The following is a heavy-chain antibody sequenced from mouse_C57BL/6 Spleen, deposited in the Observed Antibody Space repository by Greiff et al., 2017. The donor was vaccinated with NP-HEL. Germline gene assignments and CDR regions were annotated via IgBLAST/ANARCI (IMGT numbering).Heavy chain of an antibody. CDR2: IYPRSGNT. V-gene: IGHV1-81*01. CDR3: ARYDYDGLGFAY. J-gene: IGHJ3*01. D-gene: IGHD2-4*01. CDR1: GYTFTSYG. Sequence: VQLQQSGAELARPGASVKLSCKASGYTFTSYGISWVKQRTGQGLEWIGEIYPRSGNTYYNEKFKGKATLTADKSSSTAYMELRSLTSEDSAVYFCARYDYDGLGFAYWGQGTLVTVSA.